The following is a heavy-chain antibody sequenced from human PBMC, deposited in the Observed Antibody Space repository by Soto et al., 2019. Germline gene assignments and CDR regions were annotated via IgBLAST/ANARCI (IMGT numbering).Heavy chain of an antibody. CDR2: IFSSGST. CDR3: AREVSYSAYNFAHGIQLCSFEF. V-gene: IGHV4-4*07. Sequence: SETLSLTCTVSGGSINTFYCSWVRQPAWKGLQWLGRIFSSGSTSFNPSLESRVAMSVDTSKNHFSLNLSSVTAADMAVYYCAREVSYSAYNFAHGIQLCSFEFWGRGALVTVCS. D-gene: IGHD5-12*01. CDR1: GGSINTFY. J-gene: IGHJ4*02.